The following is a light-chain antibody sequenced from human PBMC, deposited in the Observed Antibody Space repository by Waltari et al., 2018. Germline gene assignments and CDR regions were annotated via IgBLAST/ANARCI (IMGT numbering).Light chain of an antibody. CDR2: NAS. Sequence: EILLRHCPGTLSFSPQGRATLSCRASQSVIRSLAWYQQKPGQAPRLLIYNASNRATGIPDRFSGSGSGTDFSLTISRLEPEDFAVYYCQHYLRLPVTFGQGTKVEVK. CDR3: QHYLRLPVT. J-gene: IGKJ1*01. V-gene: IGKV3-11*01. CDR1: QSVIRS.